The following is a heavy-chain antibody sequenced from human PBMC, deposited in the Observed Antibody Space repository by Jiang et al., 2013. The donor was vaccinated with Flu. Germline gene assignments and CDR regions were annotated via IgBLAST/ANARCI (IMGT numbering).Heavy chain of an antibody. CDR3: ARERRGAIDY. J-gene: IGHJ4*02. V-gene: IGHV6-1*01. Sequence: RTYYRSKWYNDYAVSVKSRITINPDTSKNQFSLQLNSVTPEDTAVYYCARERRGAIDYWGQGTLVTVSS. CDR2: TYYRSKWYN.